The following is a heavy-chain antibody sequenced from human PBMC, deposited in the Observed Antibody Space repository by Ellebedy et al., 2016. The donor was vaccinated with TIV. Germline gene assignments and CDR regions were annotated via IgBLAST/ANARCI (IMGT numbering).Heavy chain of an antibody. J-gene: IGHJ4*02. CDR1: GFIFSDSA. V-gene: IGHV3-73*01. CDR2: IRKRTNSYAT. D-gene: IGHD4-23*01. Sequence: GESLKISCAASGFIFSDSAIYWVRQASGKGLEWVGRIRKRTNSYATEYASSVKGRFTISRDDSKNTAYLQMTSLRTEDTAVYYCAKERHPRHPRWMGPTYFDYWGQGTLVAVSS. CDR3: AKERHPRHPRWMGPTYFDY.